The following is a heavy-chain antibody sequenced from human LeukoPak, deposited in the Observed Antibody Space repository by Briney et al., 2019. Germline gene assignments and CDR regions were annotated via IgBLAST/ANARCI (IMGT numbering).Heavy chain of an antibody. CDR3: ARDTLGYCSGGSCHTSDY. J-gene: IGHJ4*02. Sequence: ASVKVSCKASGYTFTSYGISWVRQAPGQGLEWMGWISAYNGNTNYAQKLQGRVTMTTDTSTSTAYMELRSLRSDDTAVYYCARDTLGYCSGGSCHTSDYWGQGTLVTASS. D-gene: IGHD2-15*01. CDR2: ISAYNGNT. V-gene: IGHV1-18*01. CDR1: GYTFTSYG.